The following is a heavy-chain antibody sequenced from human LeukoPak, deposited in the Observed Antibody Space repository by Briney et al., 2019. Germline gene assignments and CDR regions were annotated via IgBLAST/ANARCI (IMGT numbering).Heavy chain of an antibody. CDR3: ASHHGSYYYDSSGYYPGIDY. Sequence: PGGSLRLSCAASGFTFSDYYMSWIRQAPGKGLEWVSYISSSGSTIYYADSVKGRFTISRDNAKNSLYLQMNSLRAEDAAVYYCASHHGSYYYDSSGYYPGIDYWGQGTLVTVSS. CDR2: ISSSGSTI. CDR1: GFTFSDYY. J-gene: IGHJ4*02. V-gene: IGHV3-11*01. D-gene: IGHD3-22*01.